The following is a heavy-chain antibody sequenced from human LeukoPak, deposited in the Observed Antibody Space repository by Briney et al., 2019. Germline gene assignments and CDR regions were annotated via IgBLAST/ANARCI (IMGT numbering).Heavy chain of an antibody. V-gene: IGHV4-61*02. CDR3: ARDRLDYDFWSGYYYYGMDV. Sequence: SETLSLTCTVSGGSISSGSYYWSWIRQPAGKGLECIGRIYTSGSTNYNPSLKSRVTISVDTSKNQFSLKLSSVTAADTAVYYCARDRLDYDFWSGYYYYGMDVWGQGTTVTVSS. CDR1: GGSISSGSYY. J-gene: IGHJ6*02. CDR2: IYTSGST. D-gene: IGHD3-3*01.